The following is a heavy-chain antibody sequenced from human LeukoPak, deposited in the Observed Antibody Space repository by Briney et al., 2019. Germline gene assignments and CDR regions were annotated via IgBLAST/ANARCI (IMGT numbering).Heavy chain of an antibody. V-gene: IGHV3-30*01. Sequence: GGSLRLSCAASGFTFSNYAMHCVRQAPGKGLEWVAVISNVETNTYYADSVKGRFTISRDNSKNTLYLQLNSLRAEDTSVYYCARDSTYYYASGSSGPHYFDSWGQGTLDTVSS. D-gene: IGHD3-10*01. CDR1: GFTFSNYA. J-gene: IGHJ4*02. CDR2: ISNVETNT. CDR3: ARDSTYYYASGSSGPHYFDS.